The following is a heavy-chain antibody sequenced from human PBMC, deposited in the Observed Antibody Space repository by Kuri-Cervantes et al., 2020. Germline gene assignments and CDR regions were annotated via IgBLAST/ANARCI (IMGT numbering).Heavy chain of an antibody. V-gene: IGHV3-48*02. D-gene: IGHD4-23*01. CDR2: ISSSSSPI. CDR1: GFTFNTYY. Sequence: GESLKISCEASGFTFNTYYMSWVRQAPGRGLEWLSLISSSSSPIYCADSVRGRFTSSRDNAKNALYLQMNSLRDVDTAVYYCARYHDYGGNVGPKVDHWGQGTLVTVSS. J-gene: IGHJ4*02. CDR3: ARYHDYGGNVGPKVDH.